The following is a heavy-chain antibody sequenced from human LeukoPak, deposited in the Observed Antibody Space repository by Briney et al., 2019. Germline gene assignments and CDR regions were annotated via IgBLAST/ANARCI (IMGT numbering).Heavy chain of an antibody. D-gene: IGHD6-19*01. V-gene: IGHV5-51*01. CDR1: GSPFTSYW. CDR3: ARRIAVAGTYYYYYYMDV. Sequence: GEPLKISCQGSGSPFTSYWIGWVRRLHGKGLEWMGIIYPGDSDTRYSPSFQGQVTISADKSISTAYLQWTSLKASDTAMYYCARRIAVAGTYYYYYYMDVWGKGTTVTVSS. CDR2: IYPGDSDT. J-gene: IGHJ6*03.